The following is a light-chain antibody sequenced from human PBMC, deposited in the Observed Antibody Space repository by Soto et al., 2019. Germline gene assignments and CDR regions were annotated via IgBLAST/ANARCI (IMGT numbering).Light chain of an antibody. CDR2: END. CDR1: SSTIGSNN. Sequence: QSVLTQPPSASGTPGQRVTVSCSGSSSTIGSNNVAWYKKLAGSAPKLLIYENDQRPSGVPDRFSGSKSGTSASLAISGLRPEDEATYYCSTWDDSLSSGLFGGGTKLTVL. V-gene: IGLV1-47*01. CDR3: STWDDSLSSGL. J-gene: IGLJ2*01.